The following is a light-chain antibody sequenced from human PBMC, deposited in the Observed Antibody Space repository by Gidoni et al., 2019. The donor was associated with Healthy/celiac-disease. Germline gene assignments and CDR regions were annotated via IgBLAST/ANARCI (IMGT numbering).Light chain of an antibody. V-gene: IGKV3-20*01. J-gene: IGKJ1*01. CDR1: QSVSSSY. CDR3: QQYGSSPQT. Sequence: IVLTQSPGTLSLSPGERATLSCRASQSVSSSYLAWYQQKPGQAPRLLIYGASSRATGIPDRFSGRESGTDFTLTISRLEPEDFAVYYCQQYGSSPQTLXKXTKVEIK. CDR2: GAS.